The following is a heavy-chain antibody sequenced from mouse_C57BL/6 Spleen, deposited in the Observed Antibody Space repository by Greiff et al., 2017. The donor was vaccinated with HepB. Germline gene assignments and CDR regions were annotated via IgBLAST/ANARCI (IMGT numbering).Heavy chain of an antibody. J-gene: IGHJ1*03. CDR3: ARCYGSSYRYFDV. D-gene: IGHD1-1*01. CDR2: IYPGSGNT. CDR1: GYTFTDYY. Sequence: QVQLQQSGAELVRPGASVKLSCKASGYTFTDYYINWVKQRPGQGLEWIARIYPGSGNTYYNEKFKGKATLTAEKSSSTAYMQLSSLTSEDSAVYFCARCYGSSYRYFDVWGTGTTVTVSS. V-gene: IGHV1-76*01.